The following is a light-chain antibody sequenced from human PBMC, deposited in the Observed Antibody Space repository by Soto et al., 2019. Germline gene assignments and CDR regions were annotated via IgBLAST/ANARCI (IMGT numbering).Light chain of an antibody. CDR3: QQYGTSLLT. CDR1: QRVSSSY. Sequence: EIVLTQSPDTLSLSPGERAALSCRASQRVSSSYVAWYRQKPGQAPRLLIYGASSRATGIPDRFRGSGSGTDFTLTISGLELEDFAVYYCQQYGTSLLTFGGGTTVEIK. CDR2: GAS. J-gene: IGKJ4*01. V-gene: IGKV3-20*01.